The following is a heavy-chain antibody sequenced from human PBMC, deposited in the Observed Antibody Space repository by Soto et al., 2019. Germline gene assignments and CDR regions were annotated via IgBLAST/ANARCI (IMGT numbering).Heavy chain of an antibody. J-gene: IGHJ6*02. CDR1: GFTFSSYG. CDR3: ASPTDIVFRGGLANYGMDV. CDR2: IWYDGSNK. V-gene: IGHV3-33*01. D-gene: IGHD2-15*01. Sequence: GGSLRLSCAASGFTFSSYGMHWVRQAPGKGLEWVAVIWYDGSNKWYADSVKGRFTISRDNSKNTLYLQMNSLRAEDTAVYSCASPTDIVFRGGLANYGMDVWGQGTTVTSP.